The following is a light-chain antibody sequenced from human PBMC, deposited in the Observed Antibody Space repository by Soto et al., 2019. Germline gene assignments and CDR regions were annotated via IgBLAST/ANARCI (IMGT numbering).Light chain of an antibody. V-gene: IGKV1-13*02. Sequence: AIQVTQSPSSLSASVGDRGTITCLASQDIRGALAWYQQKPGKPPKLLIYDVSTLENGVPSRFSGDSSGTQFTLPISGLQPEDFGTYHCQQFNSFPVTFGQGTRL. CDR2: DVS. J-gene: IGKJ5*01. CDR3: QQFNSFPVT. CDR1: QDIRGA.